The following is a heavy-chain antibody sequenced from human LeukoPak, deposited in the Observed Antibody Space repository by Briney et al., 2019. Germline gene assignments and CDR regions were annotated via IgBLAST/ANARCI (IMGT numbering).Heavy chain of an antibody. J-gene: IGHJ4*02. V-gene: IGHV3-74*01. CDR2: INSDGSIT. CDR3: VRESSGSYFAY. Sequence: GGSLRLSCAASGFTFTTYWMHWVRQAPGKGLVWVSHINSDGSITSYADSVKGRFTISRDNSKNTLYLQMNSLRAEDTAVYYCVRESSGSYFAYWGQGTLVTVSS. D-gene: IGHD3-10*01. CDR1: GFTFTTYW.